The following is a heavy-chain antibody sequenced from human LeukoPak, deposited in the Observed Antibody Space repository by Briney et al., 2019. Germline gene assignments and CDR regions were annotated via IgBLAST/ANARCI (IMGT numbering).Heavy chain of an antibody. Sequence: PGGSLRLSCVGSGFRFSRYAMSWVRQAPGKGLEWVATIHYIRDGPYYADSVEGRFTISRDNSKNTLSLQMNSLRAADTAVYYCAKGGLRDGYSYASWGQGTLITVSS. CDR2: IHYIRDGP. CDR1: GFRFSRYA. V-gene: IGHV3-23*01. CDR3: AKGGLRDGYSYAS. D-gene: IGHD5-24*01. J-gene: IGHJ5*02.